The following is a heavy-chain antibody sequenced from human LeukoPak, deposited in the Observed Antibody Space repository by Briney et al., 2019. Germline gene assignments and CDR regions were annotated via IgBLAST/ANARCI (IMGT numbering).Heavy chain of an antibody. V-gene: IGHV5-51*01. CDR1: GYSFTSYL. Sequence: GESLKISCKGAGYSFTSYLIGWVRQIPGKGLEWMGIIHPGDSDTRYSPSFQGQVTISVDKSVSTAYLQWSSLKASDTAMYYCAGLSHRYFDYWGQGTLVTVSS. J-gene: IGHJ4*02. CDR3: AGLSHRYFDY. D-gene: IGHD1-14*01. CDR2: IHPGDSDT.